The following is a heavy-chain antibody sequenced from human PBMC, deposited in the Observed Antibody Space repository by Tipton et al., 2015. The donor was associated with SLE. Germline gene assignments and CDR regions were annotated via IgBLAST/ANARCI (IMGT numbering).Heavy chain of an antibody. J-gene: IGHJ4*02. Sequence: TLSLTCTVSGASISTHYWSWIRQPPGKGLEWIGYISYTGNTNFNPSLKSRVTMSVATSKNQFSLRLTSVTAADTAMYYCARELYSGSDSVWGQGTLVTVSS. CDR1: GASISTHY. CDR3: ARELYSGSDSV. D-gene: IGHD1-26*01. V-gene: IGHV4-59*11. CDR2: ISYTGNT.